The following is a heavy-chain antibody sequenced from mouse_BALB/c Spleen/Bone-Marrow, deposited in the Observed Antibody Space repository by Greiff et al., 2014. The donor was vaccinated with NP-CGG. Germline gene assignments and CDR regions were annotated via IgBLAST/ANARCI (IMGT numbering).Heavy chain of an antibody. CDR3: ARITTATGAMDY. CDR2: LWADGST. CDR1: GFSLTTYG. Sequence: VQLQQSGPGLVAPSQILSITCTVSGFSLTTYGVHWVRQPPGKGLEWLGVLWADGSTNYNSALMSRLSISKDNSKSQVFLKMNSLQTDDTAMYYCARITTATGAMDYWGQGTSVTVSS. J-gene: IGHJ4*01. D-gene: IGHD1-2*01. V-gene: IGHV2-9*02.